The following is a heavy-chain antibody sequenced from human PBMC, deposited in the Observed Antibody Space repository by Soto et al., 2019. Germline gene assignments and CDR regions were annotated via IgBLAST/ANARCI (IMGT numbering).Heavy chain of an antibody. CDR1: GFTFSSYW. D-gene: IGHD3-22*01. CDR2: INSDGSST. J-gene: IGHJ4*02. CDR3: ARSYYYDSSGYSVDY. V-gene: IGHV3-74*01. Sequence: EVQLVESGGGLVQPGGSLRLSCAASGFTFSSYWMHWVRQAPGKGLVWVSRINSDGSSTSYADSVKGRFTISRDNAKNTLYLQMSSLRAEDTAVYYCARSYYYDSSGYSVDYWGQGTLVTVSS.